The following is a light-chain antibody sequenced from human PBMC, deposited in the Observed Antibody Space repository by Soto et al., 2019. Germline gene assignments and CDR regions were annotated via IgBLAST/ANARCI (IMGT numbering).Light chain of an antibody. CDR1: QSISSW. V-gene: IGKV1-5*01. Sequence: DIQMTQSPSTLSAYVGDRVTITCRASQSISSWLAWYQQKPGKAPKLLIYDASSLESGVPSRFSGSGSGTEFTLTISSLQPDDFATYYCQQYHSYSRTFGQGTKVEIK. J-gene: IGKJ1*01. CDR2: DAS. CDR3: QQYHSYSRT.